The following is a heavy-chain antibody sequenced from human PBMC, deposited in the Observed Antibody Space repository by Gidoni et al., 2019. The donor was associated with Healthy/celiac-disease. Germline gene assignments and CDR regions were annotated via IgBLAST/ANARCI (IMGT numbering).Heavy chain of an antibody. CDR3: ARTIAVGSHRWFDP. Sequence: QLQLQESGPGLVKPSETLSLTCTVSGGSISSSSYYWGWIRQPPGKGLEWIGSIYYSGSTYYNPSLKSRVTISVDTSKNQFSLKLSSVTAADTAVYYCARTIAVGSHRWFDPWGQGTLVTVSS. CDR1: GGSISSSSYY. D-gene: IGHD6-19*01. J-gene: IGHJ5*02. CDR2: IYYSGST. V-gene: IGHV4-39*01.